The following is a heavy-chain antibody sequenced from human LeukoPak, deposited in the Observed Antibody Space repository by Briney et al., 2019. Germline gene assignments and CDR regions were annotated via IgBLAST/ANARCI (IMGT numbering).Heavy chain of an antibody. Sequence: GRSLSLSCAASGFTFSSYSMNWVRQAPGKGLEWVSSISSSSSYIYYADSVTGRFTISRDNAKNSLYLQMNSLRAEDTAVYYCASWYSSIQYYFDYWGQGTLVTVSS. D-gene: IGHD6-13*01. CDR2: ISSSSSYI. V-gene: IGHV3-21*01. J-gene: IGHJ4*02. CDR1: GFTFSSYS. CDR3: ASWYSSIQYYFDY.